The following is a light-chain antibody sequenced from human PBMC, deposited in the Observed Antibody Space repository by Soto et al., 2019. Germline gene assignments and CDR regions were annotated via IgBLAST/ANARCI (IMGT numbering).Light chain of an antibody. V-gene: IGKV3-11*01. Sequence: EIVLTQSPATLSLSPGERATLSCRASQSVSSYLAWYQQKPGQAPRLLIYDASNRATGIPARFSGSGSGTDFTLTLSSLEPEDFAVYYCQQRSNWRTFGGGTKVEIK. CDR2: DAS. CDR1: QSVSSY. J-gene: IGKJ4*01. CDR3: QQRSNWRT.